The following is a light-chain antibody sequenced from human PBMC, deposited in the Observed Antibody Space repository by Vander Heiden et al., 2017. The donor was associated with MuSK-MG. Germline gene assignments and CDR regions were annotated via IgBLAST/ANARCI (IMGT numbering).Light chain of an antibody. J-gene: IGKJ5*01. Sequence: DIVMTQSPLSLPVTPREPASILCRSSQGLLHSNGYNYLDWYLQKPGQSPQLLIYLGSTRASGVPDRFSGSGSGTDFTLKISRVEAEDVGVYYCMQALQTPITFGQGTRLEIK. CDR2: LGS. V-gene: IGKV2-28*01. CDR3: MQALQTPIT. CDR1: QGLLHSNGYNY.